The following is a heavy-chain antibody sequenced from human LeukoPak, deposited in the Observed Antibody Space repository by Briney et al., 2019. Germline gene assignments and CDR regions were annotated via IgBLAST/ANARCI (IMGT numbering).Heavy chain of an antibody. V-gene: IGHV4-61*02. CDR2: SYTRGST. J-gene: IGHJ5*02. CDR1: GGSISSDSYD. D-gene: IGHD3-10*01. CDR3: AREYYYGSGVWFDP. Sequence: SQSLYLTCTVSGGSISSDSYDWSWIRQPAGKGLEWIGRSYTRGSTNNNPSLKSRVTISVDTSKNQFSLKLSSVTAADTAVYYCAREYYYGSGVWFDPWGQGTLVTVSS.